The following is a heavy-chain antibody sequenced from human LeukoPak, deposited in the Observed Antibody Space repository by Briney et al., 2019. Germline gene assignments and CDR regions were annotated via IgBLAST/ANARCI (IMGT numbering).Heavy chain of an antibody. CDR1: GYTFTSYY. CDR3: ARERVLGYCSSTNCYTHYGMDV. V-gene: IGHV1-46*01. CDR2: TNPGGGST. J-gene: IGHJ6*02. D-gene: IGHD2-2*02. Sequence: ASVKVSCKASGYTFTSYYMHWVRQAPGQGLEWMGITNPGGGSTSYAQNFQDRVTMTRDTSTSTVYMELSSLRSEDTAVYYCARERVLGYCSSTNCYTHYGMDVWGQGTTVTVSS.